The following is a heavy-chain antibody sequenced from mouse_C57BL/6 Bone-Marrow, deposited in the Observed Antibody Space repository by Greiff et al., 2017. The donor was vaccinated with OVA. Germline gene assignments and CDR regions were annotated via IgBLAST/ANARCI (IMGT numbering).Heavy chain of an antibody. J-gene: IGHJ3*01. V-gene: IGHV1-81*01. CDR3: ARLGRGFAY. CDR2: IYPRSGNT. CDR1: GYPFTSYG. Sequence: QVQLQQSGAELARPGASVKLSCKASGYPFTSYGISWVKQRTGQGLEWIGEIYPRSGNTYYNEKFKGKATLTADKSSSTAYMELRSLTSEDSAVYFCARLGRGFAYWGQGTLVTVSA. D-gene: IGHD4-1*01.